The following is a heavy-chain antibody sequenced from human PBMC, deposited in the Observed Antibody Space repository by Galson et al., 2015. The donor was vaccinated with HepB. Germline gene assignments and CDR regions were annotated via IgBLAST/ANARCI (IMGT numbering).Heavy chain of an antibody. Sequence: SLRLSCAASGFTFSNAWMSWVRQAPGKGLEWVGRIKSKTDGGTTDYAAPVKGRFTISRDDSKNTLYLQMNSLKTEDTAVYYCTTVPGIHVKGGYFDYWGQGTLVTVS. V-gene: IGHV3-15*01. CDR1: GFTFSNAW. CDR2: IKSKTDGGTT. J-gene: IGHJ4*02. CDR3: TTVPGIHVKGGYFDY. D-gene: IGHD3-16*01.